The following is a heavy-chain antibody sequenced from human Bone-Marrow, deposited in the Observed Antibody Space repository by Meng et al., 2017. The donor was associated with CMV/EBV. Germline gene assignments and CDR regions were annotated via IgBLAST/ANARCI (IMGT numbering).Heavy chain of an antibody. D-gene: IGHD2-2*01. CDR3: ARGPLPVNEYPKIVTYYYYGMDV. CDR2: INPNSGGT. J-gene: IGHJ6*02. Sequence: ASVKVSCKASGYTFTGYYMHWVRQAPGQGLEWMGWINPNSGGTNYAQKFQGRVTMTRDTSISTAYMELSRLRSDDTAVYYCARGPLPVNEYPKIVTYYYYGMDVWGPGTTVTGSS. CDR1: GYTFTGYY. V-gene: IGHV1-2*02.